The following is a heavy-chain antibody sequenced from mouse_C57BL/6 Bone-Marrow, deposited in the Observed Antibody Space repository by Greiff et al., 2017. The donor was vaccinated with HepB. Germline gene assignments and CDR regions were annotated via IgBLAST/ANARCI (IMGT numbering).Heavy chain of an antibody. D-gene: IGHD1-1*01. V-gene: IGHV14-2*01. CDR1: GFNIKDYY. CDR2: IDPEYGET. J-gene: IGHJ2*01. CDR3: AAYYSCFDY. Sequence: EVQLQESGAELVKPGASVKLSCTASGFNIKDYYMHWVKQRTEQGLEWIGRIDPEYGETKYAPKFQGQATITATTSSNTTYLQLSSLTSEDTAVYYCAAYYSCFDYWGQGTTLTVAS.